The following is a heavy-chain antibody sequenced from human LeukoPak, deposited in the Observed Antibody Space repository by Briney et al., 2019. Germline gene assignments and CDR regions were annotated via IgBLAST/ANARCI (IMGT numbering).Heavy chain of an antibody. J-gene: IGHJ4*02. CDR1: GGSFSGYY. D-gene: IGHD4-17*01. Sequence: SETLSLTCAVYGGSFSGYYWSWIRQPPGKGLEWIGEINHSGSTNYNPSLKSRVTISVDTSKNQFSLKLSPVTAADTAVYYCARVRYGDCASPIDYWGQGTLVTVSS. CDR3: ARVRYGDCASPIDY. CDR2: INHSGST. V-gene: IGHV4-34*01.